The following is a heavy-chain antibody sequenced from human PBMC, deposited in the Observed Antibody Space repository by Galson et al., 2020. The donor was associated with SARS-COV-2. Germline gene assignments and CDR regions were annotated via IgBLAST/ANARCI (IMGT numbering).Heavy chain of an antibody. V-gene: IGHV4-38-2*02. CDR3: ARQGVNMIVLVTVPGWYFDL. D-gene: IGHD3-22*01. CDR1: GYSVSTTNY. J-gene: IGHJ2*01. Sequence: SETLSLTCTVSGYSVSTTNYWGWVRQPPGRGLAWIGSVYPSGTPYYNPSLKRRVTISVDTSKNQFSLRLDSVTAADTALYYCARQGVNMIVLVTVPGWYFDLWGRGTLVTVSS. CDR2: VYPSGTP.